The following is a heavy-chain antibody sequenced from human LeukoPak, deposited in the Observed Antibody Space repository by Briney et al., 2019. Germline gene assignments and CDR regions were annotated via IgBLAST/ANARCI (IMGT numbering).Heavy chain of an antibody. V-gene: IGHV3-20*04. CDR2: INWSGGRT. CDR1: GFTFDDYG. J-gene: IGHJ4*02. Sequence: GGSLRLSCAASGFTFDDYGMSWVRQAPGKGLEWVSGINWSGGRTGYADSLKGRFTISRDNAKNTLYLQMNSLRDEDTAVYYCARGDYCSGGSCLPSPSDYWGQGTLVTVSS. D-gene: IGHD2-15*01. CDR3: ARGDYCSGGSCLPSPSDY.